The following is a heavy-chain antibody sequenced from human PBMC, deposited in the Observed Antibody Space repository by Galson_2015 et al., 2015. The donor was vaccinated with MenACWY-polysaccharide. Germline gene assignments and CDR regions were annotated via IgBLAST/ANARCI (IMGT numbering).Heavy chain of an antibody. CDR3: AKAHIAARPDRRMVYFYYMDV. CDR1: EFTFSSYW. V-gene: IGHV3-74*01. CDR2: IPRAVRRP. Sequence: SLRLSCAASEFTFSSYWMHWVRQAPGPGLVWFSRIPRAVRRPPPAASVPGLFTISSDNAKNTLFLQMNRLSAEDTAVHYCAKAHIAARPDRRMVYFYYMDVWGKGTTVTVSS. J-gene: IGHJ6*03. D-gene: IGHD6-6*01.